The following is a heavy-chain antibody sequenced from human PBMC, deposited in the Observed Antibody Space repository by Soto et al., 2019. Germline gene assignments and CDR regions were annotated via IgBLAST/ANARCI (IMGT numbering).Heavy chain of an antibody. CDR2: ISYDGSDK. D-gene: IGHD1-26*01. CDR1: GFTFSSYT. V-gene: IGHV3-30-3*01. CDR3: ARDRSGSYYDP. Sequence: GGSLRLSCAASGFTFSSYTMHWVRRTPGKGLEWVAVISYDGSDKYYADSVKGRFTISRDNSKNTLYLQMNSLRAEDTSVYYCARDRSGSYYDPWGQGTLVTVSS. J-gene: IGHJ5*02.